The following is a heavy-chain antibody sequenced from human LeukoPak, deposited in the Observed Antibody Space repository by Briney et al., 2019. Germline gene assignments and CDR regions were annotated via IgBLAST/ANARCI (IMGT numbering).Heavy chain of an antibody. CDR2: ISAYNGNT. V-gene: IGHV1-18*01. D-gene: IGHD3-10*01. J-gene: IGHJ6*02. CDR3: AREGGYGSGSYERSDYCYYGMDV. CDR1: GYTFTSYG. Sequence: ASVKVSCKASGYTFTSYGISWVRQAPGQGLEWMGWISAYNGNTNYAQKLQGRVTMTTDTSTSTAYMELRSLRSDDTAVYYCAREGGYGSGSYERSDYCYYGMDVWGQGTTVTVSS.